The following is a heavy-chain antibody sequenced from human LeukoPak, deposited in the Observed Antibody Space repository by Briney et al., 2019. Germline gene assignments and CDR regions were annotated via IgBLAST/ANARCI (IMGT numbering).Heavy chain of an antibody. CDR3: AKQPYQYVSGSPSWLDP. CDR2: IDGSSGKI. V-gene: IGHV3-23*01. CDR1: GFTFSSYA. D-gene: IGHD3-10*01. J-gene: IGHJ5*02. Sequence: GGSLRLSCAASGFTFSSYAMTWVRQAPGKGLEWVSGIDGSSGKIFYADSVKGRFTISRDNSKNTLYLQMNTLRAEDTAIYFCAKQPYQYVSGSPSWLDPWGQGTLVTVSS.